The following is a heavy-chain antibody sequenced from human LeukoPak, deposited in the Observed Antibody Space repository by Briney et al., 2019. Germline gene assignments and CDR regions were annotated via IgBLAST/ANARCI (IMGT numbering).Heavy chain of an antibody. CDR1: GFTFSSYG. CDR3: AKGYGWEASYYYYYMDV. Sequence: GGSLRLSCGASGFTFSSYGMHWVRQAPGKGLVWVAFIRYDGSNKYYADSVKGRFTISRDNSKNTLYLQMNSLRAEDTAVYCCAKGYGWEASYYYYYMDVWGKGTTVTISS. CDR2: IRYDGSNK. D-gene: IGHD1-26*01. J-gene: IGHJ6*03. V-gene: IGHV3-30*02.